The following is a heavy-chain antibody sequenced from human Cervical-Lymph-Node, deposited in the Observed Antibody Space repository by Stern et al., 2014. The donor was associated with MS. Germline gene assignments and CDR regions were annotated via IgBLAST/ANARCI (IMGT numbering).Heavy chain of an antibody. Sequence: VQLVESGSGLVKPSQTLSLTCVVSGASFSSGADCWTWIRQSPGKAPEWIGYIFHTGTTYYNPSLKSRLTISIDRSKKQFSLNLNSVTAADTAVYYCARGKSGNWFDPWGQGTLVTVSS. D-gene: IGHD6-25*01. V-gene: IGHV4-30-2*06. CDR3: ARGKSGNWFDP. CDR1: GASFSSGADC. CDR2: IFHTGTT. J-gene: IGHJ5*02.